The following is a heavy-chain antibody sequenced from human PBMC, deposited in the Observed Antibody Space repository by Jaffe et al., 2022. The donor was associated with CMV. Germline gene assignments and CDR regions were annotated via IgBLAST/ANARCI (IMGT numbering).Heavy chain of an antibody. CDR3: AKGREKYDSTFLSFDY. CDR1: GFTFSSYG. CDR2: ISYDGSNK. Sequence: QVQLVESGGGVVQPGRSLRLSCAASGFTFSSYGMHWVRQAPGKGLEWVAVISYDGSNKYYADSVKGRFTISRDNSKNTLYLQMNSLRAEDTAVYYCAKGREKYDSTFLSFDYWGQGTLVTVSS. D-gene: IGHD3-22*01. J-gene: IGHJ4*02. V-gene: IGHV3-30*18.